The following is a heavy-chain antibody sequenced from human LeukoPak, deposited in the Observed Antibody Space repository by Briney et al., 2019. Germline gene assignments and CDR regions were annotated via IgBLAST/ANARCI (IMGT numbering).Heavy chain of an antibody. D-gene: IGHD3-22*01. CDR2: INHSGRT. J-gene: IGHJ4*02. CDR3: AAYSSDHPRLAS. V-gene: IGHV4-34*01. CDR1: GGSFSNFY. Sequence: SQTLSLTCVLNGGSFSNFYWNWIRQPPAKGLEWIWEINHSGRTNYNPSLKIRITISVDTSKTQYSLKLISMISAAAAVYFCAAYSSDHPRLASRGQATLV.